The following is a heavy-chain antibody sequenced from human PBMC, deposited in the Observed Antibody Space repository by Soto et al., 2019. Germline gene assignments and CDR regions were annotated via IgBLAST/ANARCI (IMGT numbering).Heavy chain of an antibody. V-gene: IGHV5-51*01. Sequence: PGESLKISCKGSGYSFTSYWIGWVRQMPGKGLEWMGIIYPGDSDTRYSPSFQGQVTISADKSISTAYLQWSSLKASDTAMYYCARSAILEWLLTQYDAFDIWGQGTMVTVSS. CDR2: IYPGDSDT. D-gene: IGHD3-3*01. CDR3: ARSAILEWLLTQYDAFDI. CDR1: GYSFTSYW. J-gene: IGHJ3*02.